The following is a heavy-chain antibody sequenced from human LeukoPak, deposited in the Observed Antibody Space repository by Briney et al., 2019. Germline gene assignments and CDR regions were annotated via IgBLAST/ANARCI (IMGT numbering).Heavy chain of an antibody. D-gene: IGHD3-10*01. Sequence: ASVKVSCKASGGTFSSYAISWVRQAPGQGLEWMGGIIPIFGTANYAQKFQGRVTITADESTSTAYMELSSLRSEDTAVYYCARGGWFGGLFGAFDIWGQGTMVTVSS. CDR1: GGTFSSYA. CDR2: IIPIFGTA. V-gene: IGHV1-69*13. CDR3: ARGGWFGGLFGAFDI. J-gene: IGHJ3*02.